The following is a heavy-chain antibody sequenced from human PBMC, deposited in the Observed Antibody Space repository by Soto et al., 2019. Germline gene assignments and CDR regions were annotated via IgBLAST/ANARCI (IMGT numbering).Heavy chain of an antibody. CDR2: RYYSGNT. Sequence: HVQLQASGPGPVTPSQTLSLSCTVSGVSITRGSYYWTWVRQSPGKGLEWIGYRYYSGNTYYNPAPNGRATISVDTSNNQFSLKLTSVTAAATAVYYCARGGYDTSGKPFIGWGPDCWGPGTLVTVSS. V-gene: IGHV4-30-4*01. D-gene: IGHD3-22*01. J-gene: IGHJ4*02. CDR3: ARGGYDTSGKPFIGWGPDC. CDR1: GVSITRGSYY.